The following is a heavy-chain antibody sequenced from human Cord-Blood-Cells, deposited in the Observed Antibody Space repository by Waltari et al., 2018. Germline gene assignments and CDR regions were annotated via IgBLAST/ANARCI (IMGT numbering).Heavy chain of an antibody. CDR2: ISWNSGSI. Sequence: EVQLVESGGGLVQPGRSLRLSCAASGFTFDDYAMHWVRQAPGKGLEWVSGISWNSGSIGYADSVKGRFTISRDNAKNSLYLQMNSLRAEDTALYYCAKVWESYSSSIDYWGQGTLVTVSS. CDR3: AKVWESYSSSIDY. D-gene: IGHD6-6*01. CDR1: GFTFDDYA. V-gene: IGHV3-9*01. J-gene: IGHJ4*02.